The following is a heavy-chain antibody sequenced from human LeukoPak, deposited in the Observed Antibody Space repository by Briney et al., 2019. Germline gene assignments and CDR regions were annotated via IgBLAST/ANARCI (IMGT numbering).Heavy chain of an antibody. CDR1: RFTLSTYW. J-gene: IGHJ4*02. CDR2: IYSGGST. D-gene: IGHD5-12*01. Sequence: GGSLRLSCAASRFTLSTYWMSWVRQAPGKGLEWVSVIYSGGSTYYADSVKGRFTISRDNSKNTLYLQMNSLRAEDTAVYYCARDYSGYDYLDYWGQGTLVTVSS. CDR3: ARDYSGYDYLDY. V-gene: IGHV3-53*01.